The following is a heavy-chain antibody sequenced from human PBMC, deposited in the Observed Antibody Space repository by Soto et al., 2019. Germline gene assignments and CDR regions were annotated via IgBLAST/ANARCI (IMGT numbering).Heavy chain of an antibody. CDR1: GESFSGNY. CDR3: ARGNFYYGMDV. CDR2: FSDSGST. V-gene: IGHV4-34*01. Sequence: SETLSLTCAVYGESFSGNYWSWIRQPPGKGLEWIGEFSDSGSTNYNPSLKSRVTISEDMSKSQSSLKLSSVTAADTAVYYCARGNFYYGMDVWGQGTTVTVSS. J-gene: IGHJ6*02.